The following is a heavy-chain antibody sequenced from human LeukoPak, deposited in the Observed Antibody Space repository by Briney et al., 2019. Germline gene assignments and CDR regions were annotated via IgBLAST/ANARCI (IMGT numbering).Heavy chain of an antibody. J-gene: IGHJ4*02. CDR2: INPNSGGT. CDR1: GYTFTGYY. Sequence: ASVKVSCKASGYTFTGYYMHWVRQAPGQGLEWMGWINPNSGGTNYAQKLQGRVTMTTDTSTSTAYMELRSLRSDDTAVYYCAREGDTSLSLDYWGQGTLVTVSS. CDR3: AREGDTSLSLDY. D-gene: IGHD2-21*01. V-gene: IGHV1-2*02.